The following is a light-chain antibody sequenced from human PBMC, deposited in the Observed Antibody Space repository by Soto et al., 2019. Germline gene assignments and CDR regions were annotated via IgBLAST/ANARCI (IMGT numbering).Light chain of an antibody. CDR2: DAS. V-gene: IGKV3-11*01. CDR1: RSVSAY. Sequence: DIELTQSPVTLSLSPGERATLSCRARRSVSAYLAWYQQTPGPAPRLLLYDASNRATGIPARFSGSGSGTDFTLTISSLEPEDCAVYYCQQHLGRHTFGQGTKVEIK. CDR3: QQHLGRHT. J-gene: IGKJ1*01.